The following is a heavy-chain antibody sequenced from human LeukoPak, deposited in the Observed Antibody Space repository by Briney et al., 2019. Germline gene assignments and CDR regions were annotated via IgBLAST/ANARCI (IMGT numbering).Heavy chain of an antibody. J-gene: IGHJ4*02. Sequence: GGSLRLSCAASGFTFSSYEMNWVRQAPGKGLEWVSYIGSSGSTIYYADSVKGRFTISRDNAKNSLYLQVNSLRAEDTAIYYCARDLGSYSSGWYMGFDYWGQGTLVTVSS. CDR2: IGSSGSTI. V-gene: IGHV3-48*03. CDR1: GFTFSSYE. CDR3: ARDLGSYSSGWYMGFDY. D-gene: IGHD6-19*01.